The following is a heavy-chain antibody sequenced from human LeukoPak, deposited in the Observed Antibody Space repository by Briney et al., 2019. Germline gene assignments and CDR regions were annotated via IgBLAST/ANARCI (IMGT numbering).Heavy chain of an antibody. CDR3: ARPDYGDAYYFDY. D-gene: IGHD4-17*01. CDR2: IWYDGSNK. J-gene: IGHJ4*02. V-gene: IGHV3-33*08. Sequence: GGSLRLSCGASGFTFSDHAMHWVRQAPGKGLEWVAVIWYDGSNKYYADSVKGRFTISRDNSKNTLYLQMNGLRAEDTAVYYCARPDYGDAYYFDYWGQGTLVTVSS. CDR1: GFTFSDHA.